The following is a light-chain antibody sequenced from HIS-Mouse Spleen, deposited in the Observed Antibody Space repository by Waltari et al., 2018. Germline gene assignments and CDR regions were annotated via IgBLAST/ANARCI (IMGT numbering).Light chain of an antibody. J-gene: IGLJ3*02. CDR1: SSNIGAGYD. V-gene: IGLV1-40*01. CDR3: QSYDSSLSGWV. CDR2: GNS. Sequence: QSVLTQPPSVSGAPGQRVTISCTGSSSNIGAGYDVHWYQQLPGPAPNLLIFGNSNRPSGVPDRFSGSKSGTSASLAITGLQAEDEADYYCQSYDSSLSGWVFGGGTKLTVL.